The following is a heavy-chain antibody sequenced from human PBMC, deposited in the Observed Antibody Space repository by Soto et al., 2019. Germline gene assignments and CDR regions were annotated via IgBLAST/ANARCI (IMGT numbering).Heavy chain of an antibody. CDR2: IWYDGSNK. CDR3: ARDRELRGFDY. D-gene: IGHD1-26*01. J-gene: IGHJ4*02. Sequence: VAVIWYDGSNKYYADSVKGRFTISRDNSKNTLYLQMNSLRAEDTAVYYCARDRELRGFDYWGQGTLVTVSS. V-gene: IGHV3-33*01.